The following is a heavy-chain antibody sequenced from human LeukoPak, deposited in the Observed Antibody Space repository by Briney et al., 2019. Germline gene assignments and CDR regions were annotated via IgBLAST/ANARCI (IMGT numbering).Heavy chain of an antibody. V-gene: IGHV3-30*04. CDR1: GFTFSSYA. Sequence: GGSLRLSCAASGFTFSSYAMHWVRQAPGKGLEWVAVISYDGSNKYYADSVKGRFTISRDNSKNTLYLQMNSLRAEDTAVSYCASAIVAGTGYWGQGSLVTVYS. CDR3: ASAIVAGTGY. CDR2: ISYDGSNK. D-gene: IGHD6-19*01. J-gene: IGHJ4*02.